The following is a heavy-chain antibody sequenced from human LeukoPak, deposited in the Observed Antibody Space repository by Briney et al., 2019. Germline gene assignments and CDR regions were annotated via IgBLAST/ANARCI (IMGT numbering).Heavy chain of an antibody. CDR1: GFTFSSYG. D-gene: IGHD6-6*01. CDR3: AKRVPYTSSSVYFDY. J-gene: IGHJ4*02. V-gene: IGHV3-23*01. CDR2: ISDDGRST. Sequence: GGSLRLSCAASGFTFSSYGMSWVRQAPGKGLEWVSRISDDGRSTYYADSVKGRFTISKDNSKNTMYLQMNNVRAEDTAIYYCAKRVPYTSSSVYFDYWGQGTLVTVSS.